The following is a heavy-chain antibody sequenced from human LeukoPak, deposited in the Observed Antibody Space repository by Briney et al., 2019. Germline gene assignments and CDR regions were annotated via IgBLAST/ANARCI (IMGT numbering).Heavy chain of an antibody. CDR3: ARTDTYGGKPGY. Sequence: ASVKVSCKASGYTFTSYAMRWVRQAPGKGLEYVSAISSNGGSTYYANSVKGRFTISRDNSKNTLYLQMGSLRAEDMAVYYCARTDTYGGKPGYWGQGTLVTVSS. D-gene: IGHD4-23*01. CDR1: GYTFTSYA. CDR2: ISSNGGST. V-gene: IGHV3-64*01. J-gene: IGHJ4*02.